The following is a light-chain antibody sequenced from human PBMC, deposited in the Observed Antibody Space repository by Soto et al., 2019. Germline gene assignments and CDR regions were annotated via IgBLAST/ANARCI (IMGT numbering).Light chain of an antibody. Sequence: IQLTQSPYSLSASVGDRVTITCRASQDISSFLAWYQQKPGKAPKLLIYAATSLQSGVPSRFSGSGSGTEFTLTISSLQPEDFATYYCQQLALYPSTFGGGTKVE. CDR1: QDISSF. V-gene: IGKV1-9*01. J-gene: IGKJ4*01. CDR2: AAT. CDR3: QQLALYPST.